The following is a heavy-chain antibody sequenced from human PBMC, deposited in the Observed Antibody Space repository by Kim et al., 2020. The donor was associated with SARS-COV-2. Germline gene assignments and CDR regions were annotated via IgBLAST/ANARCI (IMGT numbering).Heavy chain of an antibody. Sequence: SETLSLTCAVYGGSFSGYYWSWIRQPPGKGLEWIGEINHSGSTNYNPSLKSRVTISVDTSKNQFSLKLSSVTAADTAVYYCARGVLNYDILTGYYFGTASSLDYWGQGTLVTVSS. CDR2: INHSGST. V-gene: IGHV4-34*01. CDR1: GGSFSGYY. J-gene: IGHJ4*02. CDR3: ARGVLNYDILTGYYFGTASSLDY. D-gene: IGHD3-9*01.